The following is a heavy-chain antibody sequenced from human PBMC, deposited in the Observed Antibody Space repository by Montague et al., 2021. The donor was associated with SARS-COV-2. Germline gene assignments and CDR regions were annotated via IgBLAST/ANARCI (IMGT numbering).Heavy chain of an antibody. CDR2: INHSGST. D-gene: IGHD1-26*01. Sequence: SETLSLTCAVYGGSFSGYYWSWIRQPPGKGLEWIGEINHSGSTNYNPSLKSRVTISVDTSKNQFSLKLSSVTAADTAVYYCARSGWEHVRARYYYYYGMDVWGQGTTVTVSS. J-gene: IGHJ6*02. CDR1: GGSFSGYY. CDR3: ARSGWEHVRARYYYYYGMDV. V-gene: IGHV4-34*01.